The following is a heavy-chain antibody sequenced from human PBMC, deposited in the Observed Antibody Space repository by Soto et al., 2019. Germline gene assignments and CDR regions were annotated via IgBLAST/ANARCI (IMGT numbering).Heavy chain of an antibody. CDR1: GGSLSGYY. CDR2: SNHRGSS. V-gene: IGHV4-34*01. J-gene: IGHJ6*02. D-gene: IGHD1-7*01. CDR3: ARSDNRNSLYGVDV. Sequence: QVQLQQWGAGLLKPSETLSLTCAVYGGSLSGYYWSWIRQSPGKGLEWIGESNHRGSSDYNPSLKSRVTSSMDASKNHVSLELTSVTAADTAVYYCARSDNRNSLYGVDVWGQGAAVTVSS.